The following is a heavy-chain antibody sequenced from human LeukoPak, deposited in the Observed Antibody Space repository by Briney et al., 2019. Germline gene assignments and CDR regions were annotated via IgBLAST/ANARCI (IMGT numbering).Heavy chain of an antibody. Sequence: GGSLRLSCAASGFTFSSYWMHWVRQAPGKGLEWVSRINSDGSSTIYADSVKGGFTISRENAKKTMYMQMNSLRAEDTAVYYCAKCFWSGYYYYMDVWGKGTTVTVSS. CDR3: AKCFWSGYYYYMDV. D-gene: IGHD3-3*01. V-gene: IGHV3-74*01. J-gene: IGHJ6*03. CDR2: INSDGSST. CDR1: GFTFSSYW.